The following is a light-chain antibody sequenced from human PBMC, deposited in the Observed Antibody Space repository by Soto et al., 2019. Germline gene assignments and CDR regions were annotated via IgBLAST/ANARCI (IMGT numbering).Light chain of an antibody. J-gene: IGKJ1*01. CDR1: QRISRN. CDR2: AAS. CDR3: QQSDSIPET. V-gene: IGKV1-39*01. Sequence: DIPMTQSPSSLSASVGDRVTITCRASQRISRNLNWYQQKPGKAPEVLIYAASNLQSGVPSRFSGSGSGTDFTLTISNLQPEDFATYYCQQSDSIPETFGQGTKVEVK.